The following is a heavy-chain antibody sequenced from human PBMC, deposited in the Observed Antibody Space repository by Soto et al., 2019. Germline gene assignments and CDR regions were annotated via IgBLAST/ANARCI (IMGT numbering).Heavy chain of an antibody. CDR1: GFTFSSYG. V-gene: IGHV3-33*01. CDR3: ARVPYCSGGSCYSAEDYYYYGMDV. D-gene: IGHD2-15*01. CDR2: IWYDGSNK. Sequence: GGSLRLSFAASGFTFSSYGMHWVRQAPGKGLEWAAVIWYDGSNKYYADSVKGRFTISRDNSKNTLYLQMNSLRAEDTAVYYCARVPYCSGGSCYSAEDYYYYGMDVWGQGTTVTVSS. J-gene: IGHJ6*02.